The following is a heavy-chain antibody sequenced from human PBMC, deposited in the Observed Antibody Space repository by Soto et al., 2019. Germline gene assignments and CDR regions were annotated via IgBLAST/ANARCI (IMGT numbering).Heavy chain of an antibody. Sequence: ASVKVSCKASGYTFTSYGIRWVRQAPGHGLEWVGWINPNSGGPKYAQKYQGRVTMTRDTSISTVYMELSRLTSDDTAVYYCATDDAKSSSYYYFALDVWGHGTTVTVSS. V-gene: IGHV1-2*02. J-gene: IGHJ6*02. D-gene: IGHD6-6*01. CDR2: INPNSGGP. CDR1: GYTFTSYG. CDR3: ATDDAKSSSYYYFALDV.